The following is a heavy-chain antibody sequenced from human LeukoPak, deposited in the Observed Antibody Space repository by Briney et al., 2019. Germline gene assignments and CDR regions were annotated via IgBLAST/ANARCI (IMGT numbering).Heavy chain of an antibody. CDR3: ATQRSGSIYSGDF. CDR2: MYYSGTT. CDR1: GGSLSNSRYY. V-gene: IGHV4-39*01. J-gene: IGHJ4*02. Sequence: ASETLSLTCTVSGGSLSNSRYYWGWMRQTPGKGLEWFGSMYYSGTTYYSPSFKSRVTMDIDTSKNQFYLKLTSVTAADTAVYYCATQRSGSIYSGDFWGQGTLVTVAS. D-gene: IGHD5-12*01.